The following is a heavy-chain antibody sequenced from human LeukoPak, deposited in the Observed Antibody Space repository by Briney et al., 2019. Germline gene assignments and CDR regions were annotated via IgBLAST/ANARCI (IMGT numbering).Heavy chain of an antibody. J-gene: IGHJ2*01. V-gene: IGHV3-21*06. Sequence: GGALRLSCAASGFTFSNYGMHWVRQAPGKGLEWVSSISSRSNYIYYADSMKGRFTISRDNAENSLYLQMNSLSADDTAVYYCARDQMATITWCFDLWGRGTLVTVSS. D-gene: IGHD5-24*01. CDR3: ARDQMATITWCFDL. CDR2: ISSRSNYI. CDR1: GFTFSNYG.